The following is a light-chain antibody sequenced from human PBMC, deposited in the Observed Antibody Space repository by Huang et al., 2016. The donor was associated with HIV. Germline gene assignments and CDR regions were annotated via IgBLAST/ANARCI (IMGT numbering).Light chain of an antibody. Sequence: EIVLTQSPGTLSLSPGARVTLSCRASPSVSSTYLAWYQQKPGQAPRLLIYGTSSRDTGIPDRFSGSGSGTDFTLTISRLEPDDFAVYYCQQYGSTPYTFGQGTKLEIK. V-gene: IGKV3-20*01. CDR1: PSVSSTY. CDR2: GTS. CDR3: QQYGSTPYT. J-gene: IGKJ2*01.